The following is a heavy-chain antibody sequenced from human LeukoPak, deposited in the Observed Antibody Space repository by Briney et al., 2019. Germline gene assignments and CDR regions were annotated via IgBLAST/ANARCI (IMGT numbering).Heavy chain of an antibody. D-gene: IGHD1-14*01. CDR1: RFTFRNYC. CDR3: AKDYHLHGATFPGH. Sequence: PGTSLRLSCAASRFTFRNYCMHWVRQAPGKGLEWLTLISLDGSNQFYAYSVKGRFTISRDNSKDTLYMQMDALRPEDTAVYFCAKDYHLHGATFPGHWGQGTLVTVSS. CDR2: ISLDGSNQ. V-gene: IGHV3-30*18. J-gene: IGHJ4*02.